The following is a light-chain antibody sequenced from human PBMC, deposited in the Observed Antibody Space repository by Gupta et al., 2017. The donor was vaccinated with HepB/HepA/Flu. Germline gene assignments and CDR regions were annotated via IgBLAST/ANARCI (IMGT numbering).Light chain of an antibody. CDR2: KVS. Sequence: DAVLPQSPVSLPVTLGQSASISCRSSQNLLLSHGHTFLHWSQQRQGHSPRRLISKVSNRDARGPDRFSGSGAGADFTLKISRVEAEDIVGYYCVQGTHWPFSFGGGTKVEIK. CDR1: QNLLLSHGHTF. J-gene: IGKJ4*01. V-gene: IGKV2-30*01. CDR3: VQGTHWPFS.